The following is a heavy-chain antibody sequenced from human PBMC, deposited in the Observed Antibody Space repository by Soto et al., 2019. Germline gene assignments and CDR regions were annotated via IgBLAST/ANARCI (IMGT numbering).Heavy chain of an antibody. V-gene: IGHV3-13*01. CDR1: EFTCSSYD. Sequence: GVSLRVSCGAAEFTCSSYDMHWVRKTTGKGLEWVSAIGTAGDTYYPGSVKGRFTISRENAKNSLYLQMNSLRAEDTAVYYCARVTYYYDSSGYGYYFDYWGQGTLVTVSS. D-gene: IGHD3-22*01. CDR3: ARVTYYYDSSGYGYYFDY. J-gene: IGHJ4*02. CDR2: IGTAGDT.